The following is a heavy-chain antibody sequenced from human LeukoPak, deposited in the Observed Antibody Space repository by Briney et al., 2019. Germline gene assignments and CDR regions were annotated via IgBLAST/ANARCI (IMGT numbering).Heavy chain of an antibody. CDR3: ARGGLGYCSSTSCLGYDAFDI. CDR1: GYTFTGYY. V-gene: IGHV1-2*02. D-gene: IGHD2-2*01. J-gene: IGHJ3*02. Sequence: ASVKVSCKASGYTFTGYYMHWVRQAPGQGIEWMGWINPNSGGIKYAKKFQGRVTMTRDTSISTAYMELSRLRSDDTAIYYCARGGLGYCSSTSCLGYDAFDIWGQGTMVTVSS. CDR2: INPNSGGI.